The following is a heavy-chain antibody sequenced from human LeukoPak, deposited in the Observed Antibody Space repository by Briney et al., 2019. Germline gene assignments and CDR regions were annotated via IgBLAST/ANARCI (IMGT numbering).Heavy chain of an antibody. J-gene: IGHJ4*02. CDR2: IYYSGST. V-gene: IGHV4-59*08. Sequence: PSETLSLTCTVSGGSISSYYWSWIRQSPGKGLEWIGYIYYSGSTNYNPSLKSRVTISVDTSKNQFSLKLSSVTAADTAVYYCARSRIAVAGTLDYWGQGTLVTVSS. D-gene: IGHD6-19*01. CDR3: ARSRIAVAGTLDY. CDR1: GGSISSYY.